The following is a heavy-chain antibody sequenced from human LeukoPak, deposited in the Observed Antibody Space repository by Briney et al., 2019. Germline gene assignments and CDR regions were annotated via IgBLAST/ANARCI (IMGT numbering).Heavy chain of an antibody. V-gene: IGHV3-48*03. Sequence: GGSLRLSCAASGFTFDDYGMSWVRQAPGKGLEWVSSISGSDSTVYYADSVRGRFTISRDSAKNSMYLQMSSLRAEDTALYYCARRFDLWGRGTLVTVSS. CDR2: ISGSDSTV. CDR1: GFTFDDYG. CDR3: ARRFDL. J-gene: IGHJ2*01.